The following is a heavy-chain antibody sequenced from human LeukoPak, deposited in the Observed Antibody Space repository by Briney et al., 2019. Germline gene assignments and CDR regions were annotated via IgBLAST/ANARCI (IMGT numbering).Heavy chain of an antibody. Sequence: PGGSLRLSCAPSGFNFCSYWMHWVRQAPGKGLVWVSRINSDGSSTSYADSVKGRFTISRDNAKNTLYLQMNSLRAEDTAVYYCARVKRVVDLWLRYSSENDGFTIWSQGTMVTVSS. CDR2: INSDGSST. D-gene: IGHD6-25*01. CDR1: GFNFCSYW. J-gene: IGHJ3*02. CDR3: ARVKRVVDLWLRYSSENDGFTI. V-gene: IGHV3-74*01.